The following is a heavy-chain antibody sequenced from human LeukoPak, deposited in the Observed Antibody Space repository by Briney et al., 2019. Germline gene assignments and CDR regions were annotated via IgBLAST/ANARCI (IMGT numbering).Heavy chain of an antibody. V-gene: IGHV4-59*08. D-gene: IGHD3-22*01. CDR3: ARLDRGTYYYDSSGLDY. CDR2: IYYSGST. Sequence: PSETLSLTCAVYGGSFSGYYWSWIRQPPGKGLEWIGYIYYSGSTNYDPSLKSRVTISVDTSKNQFSLKLSSVTAADTAVYYCARLDRGTYYYDSSGLDYWGQGTLVTVSS. CDR1: GGSFSGYY. J-gene: IGHJ4*02.